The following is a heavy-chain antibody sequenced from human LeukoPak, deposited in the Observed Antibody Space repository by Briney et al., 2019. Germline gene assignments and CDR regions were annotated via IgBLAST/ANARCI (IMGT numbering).Heavy chain of an antibody. V-gene: IGHV1-69*05. CDR2: IIPIFGTA. Sequence: SVKVSCKASGYTFTGYYMHWVRQAPGQGLEWMGGIIPIFGTANYAQKFQGRVTITTDESTSTAYMELSSLRSEDTAVYYCARVSTVTTDSWFDPWGQGTLVTVSS. CDR3: ARVSTVTTDSWFDP. D-gene: IGHD4-17*01. CDR1: GYTFTGYY. J-gene: IGHJ5*02.